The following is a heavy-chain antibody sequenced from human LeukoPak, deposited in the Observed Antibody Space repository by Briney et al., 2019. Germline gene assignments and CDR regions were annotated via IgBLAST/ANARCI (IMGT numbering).Heavy chain of an antibody. D-gene: IGHD3-22*01. J-gene: IGHJ3*02. CDR3: ARRSGITMIVVLISDAFDI. CDR1: GGSISSGSYY. CDR2: IYTSGST. V-gene: IGHV4-61*02. Sequence: SETLSLTCTVSGGSISSGSYYWSWIRQPAGKGLEWIGRIYTSGSTNYNPSLKSRVTISVDTSKNQFSLKLSSVTAADTAVYYCARRSGITMIVVLISDAFDIWGQGQWSPSLQ.